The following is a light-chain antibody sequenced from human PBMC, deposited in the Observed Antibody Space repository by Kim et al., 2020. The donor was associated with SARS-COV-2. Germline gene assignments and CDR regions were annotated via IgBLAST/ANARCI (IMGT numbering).Light chain of an antibody. CDR2: AAS. J-gene: IGKJ2*01. Sequence: DIQMTQSPSSLSASVGDRVTITCRASQSISSYLNWYQQKPGKAPNLLIYAASTLHSGVPSRFSGSGSGTDFTLTISNLQPEDVGTYYCQQGYSTFGQGTKLEI. CDR1: QSISSY. CDR3: QQGYST. V-gene: IGKV1-39*01.